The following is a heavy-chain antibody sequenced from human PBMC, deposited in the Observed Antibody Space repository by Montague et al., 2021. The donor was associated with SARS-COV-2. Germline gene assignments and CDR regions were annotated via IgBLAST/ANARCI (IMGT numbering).Heavy chain of an antibody. Sequence: SLRLSCAASGFSYTIHYMSWVRQAPGKGLQWIAKIIREGTETYYADSVRGRFIVSRDNAKKSMTLEMHSLTVDDTAVYYCVREVWWSFDLWGRGAPVTVSS. V-gene: IGHV3-7*03. J-gene: IGHJ4*02. CDR3: VREVWWSFDL. D-gene: IGHD2-8*02. CDR1: GFSYTIHY. CDR2: IIREGTET.